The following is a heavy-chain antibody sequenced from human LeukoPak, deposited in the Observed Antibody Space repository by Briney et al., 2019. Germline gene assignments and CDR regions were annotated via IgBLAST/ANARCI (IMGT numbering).Heavy chain of an antibody. CDR1: GGSISSYY. Sequence: SETLSLTCTVSGGSISSYYWSWIRQPPGKGLEWIGYIYYSGSTNYNPSLKSRVTISVDTSKNQFSLKLSSVTAADTAVYYCARLGYDSSGYFNWGQGTLVTVSS. CDR3: ARLGYDSSGYFN. CDR2: IYYSGST. V-gene: IGHV4-59*12. J-gene: IGHJ4*02. D-gene: IGHD3-22*01.